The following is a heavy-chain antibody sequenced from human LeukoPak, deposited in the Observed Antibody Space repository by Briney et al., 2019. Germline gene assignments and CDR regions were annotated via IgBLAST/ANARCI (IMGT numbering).Heavy chain of an antibody. CDR1: GGSITSYY. Sequence: PSETLSLTCTVSGGSITSYYWSWIRQPPGMGLEWIGYIYFSGSTNYNPSLKSRVTISVDTSKNQFSLNLSSVTAADTAVYYCARQNPAAAGQGLDYWGQGALVTVSS. V-gene: IGHV4-59*08. D-gene: IGHD6-13*01. CDR3: ARQNPAAAGQGLDY. J-gene: IGHJ4*02. CDR2: IYFSGST.